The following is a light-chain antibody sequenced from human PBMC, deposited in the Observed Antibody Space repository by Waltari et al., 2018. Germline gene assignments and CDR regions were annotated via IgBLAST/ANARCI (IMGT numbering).Light chain of an antibody. Sequence: IVMTQSPLSLPVTPGVAAFLSCSASQSLLDRNGYNYLDWYLQKPGQSPQLLIYLGSTRASGVPDRFSGDASGTQFTLRISRVEAEDVGVYYCMQARQTPYTFGQGTKLEIK. CDR3: MQARQTPYT. V-gene: IGKV2-28*01. CDR2: LGS. J-gene: IGKJ2*01. CDR1: QSLLDRNGYNY.